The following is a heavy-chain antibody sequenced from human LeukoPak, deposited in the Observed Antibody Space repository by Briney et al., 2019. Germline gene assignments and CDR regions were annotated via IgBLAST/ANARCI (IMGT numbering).Heavy chain of an antibody. CDR2: INTYNGNT. V-gene: IGHV1-18*04. J-gene: IGHJ4*02. Sequence: GASVKVSCKASSCIFTTYGISWVRQAPGQGLEWMGWINTYNGNTNYAQKLQGRVTMTTDTSTSTAYMDLRSLRSDDTAVYYCARQAGGYSSGWYQFHFDYWGQGTLVTVSS. D-gene: IGHD6-19*01. CDR1: SCIFTTYG. CDR3: ARQAGGYSSGWYQFHFDY.